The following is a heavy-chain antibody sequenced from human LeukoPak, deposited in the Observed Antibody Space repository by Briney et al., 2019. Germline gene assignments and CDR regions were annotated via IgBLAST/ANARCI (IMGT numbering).Heavy chain of an antibody. D-gene: IGHD3-9*01. J-gene: IGHJ4*02. V-gene: IGHV1-18*01. CDR3: AKDRESNYNHPAWDTKLDQ. Sequence: ASVKVSCKASGYTFTSYGISWVRQAPGQGLEWMGWISAYNGNTNYAQKLQGRVTMTTDTSTSTAYMELRSLRSDDTAIYYCAKDRESNYNHPAWDTKLDQWGQGTLVTVSS. CDR2: ISAYNGNT. CDR1: GYTFTSYG.